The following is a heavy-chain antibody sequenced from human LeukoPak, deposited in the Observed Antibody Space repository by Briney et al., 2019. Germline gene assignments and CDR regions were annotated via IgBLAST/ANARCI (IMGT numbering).Heavy chain of an antibody. CDR3: ARQPAATAAFGI. D-gene: IGHD5-18*01. J-gene: IGHJ3*02. Sequence: SETLSLTCTVSGGSISSYYWSWIRQPPGKGLEWIAYVHNNGETKHNPSLKSRDTISVDTPNNQISLRLSSVTAADTAMYYCARQPAATAAFGIWGLGTMVTVSS. CDR2: VHNNGET. V-gene: IGHV4-59*08. CDR1: GGSISSYY.